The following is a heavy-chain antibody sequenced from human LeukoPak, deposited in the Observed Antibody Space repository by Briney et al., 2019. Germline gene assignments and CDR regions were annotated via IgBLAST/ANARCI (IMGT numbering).Heavy chain of an antibody. D-gene: IGHD1-26*01. V-gene: IGHV4-30-2*01. CDR1: GGSISXXXXX. CDR3: ARSLTFSGSYRTGAFDI. Sequence: VSGGSISXXXXXWSXXRQPXXXGXXXXGYIYHSGSTYYNPSLKSRVTISVDRSKNQFSLKLSSVTAADTAVYYCARSLTFSGSYRTGAFDIWGQGTMVTVSS. CDR2: IYHSGST. J-gene: IGHJ3*02.